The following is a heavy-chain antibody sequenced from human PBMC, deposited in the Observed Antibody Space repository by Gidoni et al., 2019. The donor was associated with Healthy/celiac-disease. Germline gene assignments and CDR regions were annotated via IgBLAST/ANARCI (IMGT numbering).Heavy chain of an antibody. CDR2: ISYDGSNK. Sequence: VHKPRRSLTLHTAAPGSPFSRYAMHRVRQAPGRGLELVAVISYDGSNKYYADSVKGGFTISRDNSKHTLYLQVNSLRAEDTAVYYCSRGVSQWLGPFDYWGQGTLVTVSS. D-gene: IGHD6-19*01. CDR3: SRGVSQWLGPFDY. CDR1: GSPFSRYA. V-gene: IGHV3-30*04. J-gene: IGHJ4*02.